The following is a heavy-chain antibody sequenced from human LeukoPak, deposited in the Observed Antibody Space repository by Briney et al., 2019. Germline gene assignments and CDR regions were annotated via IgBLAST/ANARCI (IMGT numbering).Heavy chain of an antibody. J-gene: IGHJ4*02. D-gene: IGHD6-13*01. CDR2: IYYSGST. CDR1: GGSISPYK. V-gene: IGHV4-59*01. CDR3: ARGYSSNWYGNHFDY. Sequence: KASETLSLTCTVSGGSISPYKWSWIRQPPGKGLEWIGYIYYSGSTNYNPSLKSRVTISVDTSKNQFSLKLSSVTAADTAVYYCARGYSSNWYGNHFDYWGQGTLVTVSS.